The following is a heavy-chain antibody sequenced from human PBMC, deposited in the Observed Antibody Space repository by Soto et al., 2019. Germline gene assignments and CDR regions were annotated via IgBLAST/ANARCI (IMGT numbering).Heavy chain of an antibody. CDR1: GFTFSKYT. J-gene: IGHJ4*02. Sequence: GGALRLPCAASGFTFSKYTMKWVRQAPGKGLEWVSSISSSGTYIYYADSLKGRFTISRDNAKNSLYLLMDSLRADDTAVYYCARDRGYNAFDYWGLGTLVTVSS. CDR3: ARDRGYNAFDY. CDR2: ISSSGTYI. D-gene: IGHD5-18*01. V-gene: IGHV3-21*01.